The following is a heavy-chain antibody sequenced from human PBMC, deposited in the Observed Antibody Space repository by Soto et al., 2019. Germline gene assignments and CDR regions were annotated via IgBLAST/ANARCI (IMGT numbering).Heavy chain of an antibody. V-gene: IGHV3-30-3*01. D-gene: IGHD6-19*01. CDR1: GFTFSSYA. J-gene: IGHJ6*02. Sequence: GGSLRLSCAASGFTFSSYAMHWVRQAPGKGLEWVAVISYDGSNKYYADSVKGRFTISRDNSKNTLYLQMNSLRAEDTAVYYCAREGPSGWYRQDYYGMDVWGQGTTVTVSS. CDR2: ISYDGSNK. CDR3: AREGPSGWYRQDYYGMDV.